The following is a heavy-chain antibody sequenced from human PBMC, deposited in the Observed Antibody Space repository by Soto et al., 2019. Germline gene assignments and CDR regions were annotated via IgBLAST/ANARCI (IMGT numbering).Heavy chain of an antibody. V-gene: IGHV1-46*01. J-gene: IGHJ3*02. Sequence: QVQLVQSGAEVKKPGASVKVSCKASGYTFTSYCMHWVRQDPGQGLEWMGIINPSGGSTSYAQKVQGRVTMTRDTSTSTVYMEMSSLRSEDTAVYYCARPLYYYDSSGYYGGGDAFDIWGQGTMVTVSS. CDR1: GYTFTSYC. CDR3: ARPLYYYDSSGYYGGGDAFDI. D-gene: IGHD3-22*01. CDR2: INPSGGST.